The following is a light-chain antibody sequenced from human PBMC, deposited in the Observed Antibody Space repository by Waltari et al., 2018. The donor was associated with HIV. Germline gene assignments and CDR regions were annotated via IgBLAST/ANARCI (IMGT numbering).Light chain of an antibody. CDR3: QQLRT. V-gene: IGKV1-9*01. CDR2: ATS. J-gene: IGKJ1*01. Sequence: DIQLTQSPSSLSASVGDRVTIPCRASQAISGYVAWYQQKPGKAPNLLIYATSMLQGEVPLRFNGRGSWTEFTLPSNSLQAEDVATYYFQQLRTFDPGTKVEVK. CDR1: QAISGY.